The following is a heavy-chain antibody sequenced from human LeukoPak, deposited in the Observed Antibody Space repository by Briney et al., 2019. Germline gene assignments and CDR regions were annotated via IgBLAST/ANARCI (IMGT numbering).Heavy chain of an antibody. CDR2: IYYSGST. Sequence: SETLSLTCTVSGGSISSYYWSWIRQPPGKGLEWIGYIYYSGSTNYNPSLKSRVTISVDTSKNQFSLKLSSVTAADTAVYYCARDEYHAADYWGQGTLVTVSS. D-gene: IGHD6-6*01. CDR1: GGSISSYY. V-gene: IGHV4-59*12. CDR3: ARDEYHAADY. J-gene: IGHJ4*02.